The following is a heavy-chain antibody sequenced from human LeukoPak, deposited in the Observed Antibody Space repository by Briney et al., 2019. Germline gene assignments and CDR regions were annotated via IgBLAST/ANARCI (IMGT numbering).Heavy chain of an antibody. CDR2: ISAYNGNT. V-gene: IGHV1-18*01. Sequence: ASVKVSCKASGYTFTSYGISWVRQAPGQGLEWMGWISAYNGNTNYAQKLQGRVTMTTDTSTSTAYMELRSLRSDDTAVYYCARGRYSSGWMISPYYFDYWGQGTLVTVSS. D-gene: IGHD6-19*01. J-gene: IGHJ4*02. CDR1: GYTFTSYG. CDR3: ARGRYSSGWMISPYYFDY.